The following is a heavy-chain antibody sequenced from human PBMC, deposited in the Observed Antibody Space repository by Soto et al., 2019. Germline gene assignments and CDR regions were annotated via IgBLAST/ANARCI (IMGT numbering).Heavy chain of an antibody. CDR3: AREGQAPYYYYGMDV. CDR2: ISGYNGNT. Sequence: QVQVVQSGDEVKKPGASVKVSCKASGYTFTNYGFSWVRQAPGQGLEWMGWISGYNGNTKYAEKFQGRDTMTTDTPTSTAHMELRSLRSDDTAVYYCAREGQAPYYYYGMDVWGQGTAVTVSS. V-gene: IGHV1-18*01. J-gene: IGHJ6*02. CDR1: GYTFTNYG.